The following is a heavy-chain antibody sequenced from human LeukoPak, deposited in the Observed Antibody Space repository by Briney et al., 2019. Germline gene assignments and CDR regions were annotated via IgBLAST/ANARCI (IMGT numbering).Heavy chain of an antibody. CDR2: IKEDGSEK. CDR3: ARSRYLDV. CDR1: GFTFSCHR. Sequence: GGPLRHSCAASGFTFSCHRKICLGQAPGKGLEWVANIKEDGSEKCFVDSVKCRFTISRDNAKNSLYLQMNSLRAEDTAVYYCARSRYLDVWGQGTTVTVSS. D-gene: IGHD1-14*01. J-gene: IGHJ6*02. V-gene: IGHV3-7*01.